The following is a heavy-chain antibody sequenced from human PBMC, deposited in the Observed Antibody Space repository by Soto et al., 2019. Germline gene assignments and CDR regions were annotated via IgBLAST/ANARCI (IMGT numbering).Heavy chain of an antibody. V-gene: IGHV4-59*01. Sequence: QVQLQESGPGLVKPSETLSLTCTVSGGSISSYYWSWIRQPPGKGLEWIGYIYYSGSTNYNPSLKSRVTISVDTSKNQFSLKLSSVTAADTAVYYCARDSVAGSNYYYYGMDVWGQGTTVTVSS. D-gene: IGHD6-19*01. CDR1: GGSISSYY. J-gene: IGHJ6*02. CDR3: ARDSVAGSNYYYYGMDV. CDR2: IYYSGST.